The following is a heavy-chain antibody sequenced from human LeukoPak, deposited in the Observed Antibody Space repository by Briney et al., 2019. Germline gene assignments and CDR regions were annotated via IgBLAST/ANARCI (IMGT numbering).Heavy chain of an antibody. J-gene: IGHJ4*02. CDR3: ARGVWNDEGLDS. CDR1: GFTFSSYE. CDR2: ISSSGSTI. D-gene: IGHD1-1*01. Sequence: PGGSLRLSCAASGFTFSSYEMNWVRQAPGKGLEWVSYISSSGSTIYYADSVKGRFTISRDNAENSLYLQMNSLRAEDTAVYYCARGVWNDEGLDSWGQGTLVIVSS. V-gene: IGHV3-48*03.